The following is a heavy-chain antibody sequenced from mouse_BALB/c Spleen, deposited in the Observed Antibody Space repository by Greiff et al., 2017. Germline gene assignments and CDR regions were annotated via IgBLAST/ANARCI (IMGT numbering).Heavy chain of an antibody. CDR1: GYTFTSYV. J-gene: IGHJ4*01. V-gene: IGHV1-14*01. Sequence: EVQLQESGPELVKPGASVKMSCKASGYTFTSYVMHWVKQKPGQGLEWIGYINPYNDGTKYNEKFKGKATLTSDKSSSTAYMELSSLTSEDSAVYYCARSDGYYAMDYWGQGTSVTVSS. CDR3: ARSDGYYAMDY. CDR2: INPYNDGT.